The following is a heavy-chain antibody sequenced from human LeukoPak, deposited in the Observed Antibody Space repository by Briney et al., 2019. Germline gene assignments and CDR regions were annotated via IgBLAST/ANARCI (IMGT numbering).Heavy chain of an antibody. CDR3: ARGGVDYYGSGTYYLMYYFDY. Sequence: GGSLRLSCAASGFTFSSYTMKWVRQAPGKGLEWVSGISGSGGATYYADSVKGRFTISRDDPHNTLYLQMNSLRAEDTAVYFCARGGVDYYGSGTYYLMYYFDYWGQGALVTVSS. CDR2: ISGSGGAT. D-gene: IGHD3-10*01. V-gene: IGHV3-23*01. CDR1: GFTFSSYT. J-gene: IGHJ4*02.